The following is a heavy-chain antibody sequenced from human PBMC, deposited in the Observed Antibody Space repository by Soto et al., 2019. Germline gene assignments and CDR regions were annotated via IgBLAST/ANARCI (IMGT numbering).Heavy chain of an antibody. CDR1: GGSISSGDYY. V-gene: IGHV4-30-4*01. D-gene: IGHD3-22*01. Sequence: PSETLSLTCTVSGGSISSGDYYWSWIRQPPGKGLEWIGYIYYSGSTYYNPSLKSRVTISVDTSKNQFSLKLSSVTAADTAVYYCARGSYYYDSSGYYHYWGQGPLVTGLL. J-gene: IGHJ4*02. CDR2: IYYSGST. CDR3: ARGSYYYDSSGYYHY.